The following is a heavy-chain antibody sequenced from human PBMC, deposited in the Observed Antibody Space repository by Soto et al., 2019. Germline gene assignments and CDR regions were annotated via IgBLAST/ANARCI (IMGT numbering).Heavy chain of an antibody. CDR3: ARAHDYGGRWYFDL. D-gene: IGHD4-17*01. J-gene: IGHJ2*01. Sequence: QITLKESGPTLVKPTQTLTLTCTFSGFSLSTSGVAVGWIRQPPGKALEWLALIYWDDDKSYSPSLKSRLTITRDTSKNQVVLTMTNMDPVDTATYYCARAHDYGGRWYFDLWGRGTLVTVSS. CDR2: IYWDDDK. CDR1: GFSLSTSGVA. V-gene: IGHV2-5*02.